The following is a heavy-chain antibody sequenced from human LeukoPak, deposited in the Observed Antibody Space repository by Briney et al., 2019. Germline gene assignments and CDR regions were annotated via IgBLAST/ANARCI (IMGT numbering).Heavy chain of an antibody. Sequence: GGSLRLSCAASGFTFSNYDMNWVRQAPGKGLEWVSSITGSSTYIYYADSVKGRFTISRDNAKNSLYLQMNSLRAEDTAVYYCAREDASSLDYWGQGTLVTASS. CDR3: AREDASSLDY. CDR1: GFTFSNYD. V-gene: IGHV3-21*01. J-gene: IGHJ4*02. CDR2: ITGSSTYI.